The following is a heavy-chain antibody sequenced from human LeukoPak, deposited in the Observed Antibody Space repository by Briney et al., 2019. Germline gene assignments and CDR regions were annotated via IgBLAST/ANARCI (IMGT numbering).Heavy chain of an antibody. Sequence: SETLSLTCAVYGVSFSGYYWSWIRQPPGKGLEWIGEINHSGSTNYNPSLKSRVTISVDTSKNQFSLKLSSVTAADTAVYYCARGLGDYYYYGMDVWGQGTTVRLL. CDR2: INHSGST. CDR3: ARGLGDYYYYGMDV. V-gene: IGHV4-34*01. CDR1: GVSFSGYY. J-gene: IGHJ6*02. D-gene: IGHD3-16*01.